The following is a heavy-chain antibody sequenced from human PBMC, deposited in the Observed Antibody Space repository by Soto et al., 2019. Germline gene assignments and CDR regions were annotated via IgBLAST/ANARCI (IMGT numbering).Heavy chain of an antibody. J-gene: IGHJ4*02. CDR1: GGSISSGGYY. D-gene: IGHD4-17*01. CDR2: SYYSGST. V-gene: IGHV4-31*03. Sequence: QVQLQESGPGLVKPSQTLSLTCTVSGGSISSGGYYWSWIRQHPGKGLEWIGYSYYSGSTYYDPSLKTRVTISVDTSKNQFSLKLSSVTAADTAVYYCARKTTVTTSFDYWGQGTLVTVSS. CDR3: ARKTTVTTSFDY.